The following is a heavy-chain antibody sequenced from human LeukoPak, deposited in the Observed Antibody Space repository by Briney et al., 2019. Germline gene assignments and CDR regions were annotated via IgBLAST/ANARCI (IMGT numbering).Heavy chain of an antibody. V-gene: IGHV3-21*01. CDR1: GFTFSSYS. CDR2: ISSSSSYI. CDR3: ARFPWAAADDY. D-gene: IGHD6-13*01. J-gene: IGHJ4*02. Sequence: PGGSLRPSCAASGFTFSSYSMNWVRQAPGKGLEWVSSISSSSSYIYYADSVKGRFTISRDNAKNSLYLQMNSLRAEDTAVYYCARFPWAAADDYWGQGTLVTVSS.